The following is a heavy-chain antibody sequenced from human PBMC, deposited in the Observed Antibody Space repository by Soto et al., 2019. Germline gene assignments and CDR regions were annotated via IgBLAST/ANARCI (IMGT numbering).Heavy chain of an antibody. D-gene: IGHD2-2*01. J-gene: IGHJ4*02. V-gene: IGHV1-18*01. Sequence: QVQLVQSGAEVKKPGASVKVSCKASGYTFTSYGISWVRQAPGQGLEWMGWISAYNGNTNYAQKLQGRVTMTTDTSTSTAYMELRSLRSDDTAVYYCAREPPRYCISTSCSNENPDYWGQGTLVTVSS. CDR2: ISAYNGNT. CDR1: GYTFTSYG. CDR3: AREPPRYCISTSCSNENPDY.